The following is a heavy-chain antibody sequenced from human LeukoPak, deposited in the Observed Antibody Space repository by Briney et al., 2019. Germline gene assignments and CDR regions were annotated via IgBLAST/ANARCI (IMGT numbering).Heavy chain of an antibody. J-gene: IGHJ4*02. CDR3: ARDSTASRVYFDY. D-gene: IGHD2/OR15-2a*01. V-gene: IGHV1-8*01. CDR1: GYTFTSYD. CDR2: MHPNSGNT. Sequence: ASVKVSCKASGYTFTSYDINWVRQATGQGLEWMGWMHPNSGNTGYAQKFQGRVTMTRNTSISTAYMDLSRLRSDDTAVYYCARDSTASRVYFDYWGQGTLVTVSS.